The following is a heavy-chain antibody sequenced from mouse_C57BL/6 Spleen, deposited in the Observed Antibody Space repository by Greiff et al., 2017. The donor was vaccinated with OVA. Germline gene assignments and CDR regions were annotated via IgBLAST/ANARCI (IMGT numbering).Heavy chain of an antibody. CDR3: ARSPYYYGSSYWYFDV. CDR2: IYPSDSET. D-gene: IGHD1-1*01. Sequence: QVQLQQPGAELVRPGSSVKLSCKASGYTFTSYWMDWVKQRPGLGLEWIGNIYPSDSETHYNQKFKDKATLTVDKSSSTAYMQLSSLTSEDSAVYYCARSPYYYGSSYWYFDVWGTGTTVTVSS. CDR1: GYTFTSYW. V-gene: IGHV1-61*01. J-gene: IGHJ1*03.